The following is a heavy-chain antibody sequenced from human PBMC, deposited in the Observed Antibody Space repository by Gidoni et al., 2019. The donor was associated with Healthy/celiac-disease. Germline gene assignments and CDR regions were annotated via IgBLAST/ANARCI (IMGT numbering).Heavy chain of an antibody. V-gene: IGHV4-31*03. D-gene: IGHD3-3*01. CDR1: GGSISSAGYY. J-gene: IGHJ6*02. CDR3: ARVPYDFWSGYYYYGMDV. CDR2: IYYSGST. Sequence: QVQLQESGPGLVKPSQTLSLTCTVSGGSISSAGYYWSWIRQHPGKGLEWIGYIYYSGSTYYNPSLKSRVTISVDTSKNQFSLKLSSVTAADTAVYYCARVPYDFWSGYYYYGMDVWGQGTTVTVSS.